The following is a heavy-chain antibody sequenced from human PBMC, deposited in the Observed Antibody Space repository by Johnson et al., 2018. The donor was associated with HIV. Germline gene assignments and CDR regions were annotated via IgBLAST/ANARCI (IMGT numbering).Heavy chain of an antibody. J-gene: IGHJ3*02. V-gene: IGHV3-53*01. CDR1: GFTVSSNY. D-gene: IGHD6-13*01. CDR3: ARDQFYSSSWYDTFDI. CDR2: IYSGGST. Sequence: VQLVESGGGLVQPGGSLRLSCAASGFTVSSNYMRWVRQAPGKGLEWVSVIYSGGSTYYHDSVKGRFTISRDSSKNTLYLQMNSLRAEDTAVYYCARDQFYSSSWYDTFDIWGQGTMVTVSS.